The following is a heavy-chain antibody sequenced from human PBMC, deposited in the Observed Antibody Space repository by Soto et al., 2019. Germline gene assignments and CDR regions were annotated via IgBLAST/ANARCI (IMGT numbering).Heavy chain of an antibody. D-gene: IGHD6-13*01. CDR2: ISYDGSNK. V-gene: IGHV3-30*18. CDR3: AKDLTAAAKWGVDYYYYGMDV. J-gene: IGHJ6*02. CDR1: GFTFSSYG. Sequence: GGSLRLSCAASGFTFSSYGMHWVRQAPGKGLEWVAVISYDGSNKYYADSVKGRFTISRDNSKNTLYLQMNSLRAEDTAVYYCAKDLTAAAKWGVDYYYYGMDVWGQGTTVTVSS.